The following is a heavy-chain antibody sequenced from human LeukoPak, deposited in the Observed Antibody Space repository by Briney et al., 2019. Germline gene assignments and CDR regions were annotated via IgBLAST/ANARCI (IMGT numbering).Heavy chain of an antibody. Sequence: GGSLRLSCAASGFTFSSYSMKWVRQAPGKGLEWVAVISYDGSNKYYADSVKGRFTISRDNSKNTLYLQMNSLRAEDTAVYYCARSTVTYFDYWGQGTLVTVSS. CDR3: ARSTVTYFDY. CDR1: GFTFSSYS. J-gene: IGHJ4*02. D-gene: IGHD4-11*01. V-gene: IGHV3-30*03. CDR2: ISYDGSNK.